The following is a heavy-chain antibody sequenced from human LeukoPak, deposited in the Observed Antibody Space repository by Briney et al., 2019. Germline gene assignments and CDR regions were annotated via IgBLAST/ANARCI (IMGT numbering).Heavy chain of an antibody. CDR3: ARRIAVAGTGLYYFDY. D-gene: IGHD6-19*01. CDR2: IYPGDSDT. Sequence: GESLKISCKGSGYSFTSYWIGWVRQMPGKGLEWMGIIYPGDSDTRYSPSFQGQVTISADKSISTAYLQWSSLKASDTAMYYCARRIAVAGTGLYYFDYWGRGTLVTVSS. V-gene: IGHV5-51*01. J-gene: IGHJ4*02. CDR1: GYSFTSYW.